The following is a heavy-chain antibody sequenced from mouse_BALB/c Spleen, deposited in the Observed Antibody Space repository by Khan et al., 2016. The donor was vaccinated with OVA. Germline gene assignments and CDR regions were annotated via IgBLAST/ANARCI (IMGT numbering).Heavy chain of an antibody. CDR3: ASHNFGPFAY. CDR1: GFTFSSYA. V-gene: IGHV5-9-3*01. CDR2: INSDGAYT. Sequence: EVELVESGGGLVKPGGSLKLSCAASGFTFSSYAVSWVRQTPEKRLEWVATINSDGAYTYYPDSVKGRFTISRDNAMNTLYQQMSSLRSEDTAMYYCASHNFGPFAYWGQGTLVTVSA. D-gene: IGHD1-3*01. J-gene: IGHJ3*01.